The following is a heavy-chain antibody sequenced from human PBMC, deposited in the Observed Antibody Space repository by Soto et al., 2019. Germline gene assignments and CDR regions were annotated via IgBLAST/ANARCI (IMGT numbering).Heavy chain of an antibody. CDR2: IYPGDSDV. V-gene: IGHV5-51*01. D-gene: IGHD1-1*01. J-gene: IGHJ6*02. Sequence: GESLKISCKGSGYSFTSYWIDWVRQKTGKGLEWVGIIYPGDSDVRYSPSFQGQVTISVDKSTSTAYLQWNNLKASDTAIYYCARPQSLGSRYIGADVWGQGTTVTVSS. CDR3: ARPQSLGSRYIGADV. CDR1: GYSFTSYW.